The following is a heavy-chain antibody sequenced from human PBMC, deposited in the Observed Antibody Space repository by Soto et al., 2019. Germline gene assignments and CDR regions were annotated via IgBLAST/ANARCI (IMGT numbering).Heavy chain of an antibody. CDR1: GFTFSNYW. Sequence: EVQLVESGGGLIQPGGSLRLSCAASGFTFSNYWMHWVRQAPGKGLVWVSRINSDANSITYADSVKGRFTISRDNAKSTLYLEMNSLRAEGTAMYYCARESWGYGSVYWGRGTLVAVSS. CDR2: INSDANSI. CDR3: ARESWGYGSVY. D-gene: IGHD5-18*01. J-gene: IGHJ4*02. V-gene: IGHV3-74*01.